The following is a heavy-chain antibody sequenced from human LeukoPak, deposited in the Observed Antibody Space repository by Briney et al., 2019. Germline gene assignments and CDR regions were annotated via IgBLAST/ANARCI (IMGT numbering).Heavy chain of an antibody. CDR2: IYYSDT. Sequence: SQALSLTCAVSGGSISSGGYSWSWIRQPPGKGLEWIGYIYYSDTYYNPSLKSRVTISADTSKNQFSLRLNSVTAADTAVYYCASHSGGYAYWGQGTLVTVSS. CDR1: GGSISSGGYS. D-gene: IGHD5-12*01. V-gene: IGHV4-30-4*07. J-gene: IGHJ4*02. CDR3: ASHSGGYAY.